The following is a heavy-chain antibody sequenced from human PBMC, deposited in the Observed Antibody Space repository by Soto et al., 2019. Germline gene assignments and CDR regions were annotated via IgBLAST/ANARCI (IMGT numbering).Heavy chain of an antibody. CDR1: GYTFASYA. V-gene: IGHV1-18*01. Sequence: QVQLVQSGAEVKKPGASVKVSCKASGYTFASYAISWMRQAPGQGLEWMGWISAYNGNTNYAQKLQASVTMATDTSTSPAYMELRSLSSDDTAVYCCAGCRPPPAYWGHGTLVTASS. CDR3: AGCRPPPAY. D-gene: IGHD2-2*01. CDR2: ISAYNGNT. J-gene: IGHJ4*01.